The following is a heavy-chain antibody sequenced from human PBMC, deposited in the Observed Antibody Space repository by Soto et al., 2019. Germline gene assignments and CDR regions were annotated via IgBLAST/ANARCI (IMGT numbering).Heavy chain of an antibody. V-gene: IGHV3-33*01. CDR1: GFTFSSYG. D-gene: IGHD6-19*01. CDR3: ARQGIAVAGTDAFDI. CDR2: IWYDGSNK. Sequence: GGSLRLSCAASGFTFSSYGMHWVRQAPGKGLEWVAVIWYDGSNKYYADSVKGRFTISRDNSKNTLYLQMNSLRAEDTAVYYCARQGIAVAGTDAFDIRAQRTTVTVSS. J-gene: IGHJ3*02.